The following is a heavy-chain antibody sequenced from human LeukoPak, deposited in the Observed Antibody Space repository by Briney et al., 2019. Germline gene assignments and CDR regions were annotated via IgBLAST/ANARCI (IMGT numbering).Heavy chain of an antibody. CDR1: GFTFSSYW. Sequence: GGSLRLSCAASGFTFSSYWMHWVRQAPGKGLVGVSRTYSDGSSTAYADFVKGRFTISRDNARNTLYLQMNSLRAEDTAVYYCAREANYDFWSGFSDYWGQGTLVTVSS. J-gene: IGHJ4*02. CDR3: AREANYDFWSGFSDY. CDR2: TYSDGSST. D-gene: IGHD3-3*01. V-gene: IGHV3-74*03.